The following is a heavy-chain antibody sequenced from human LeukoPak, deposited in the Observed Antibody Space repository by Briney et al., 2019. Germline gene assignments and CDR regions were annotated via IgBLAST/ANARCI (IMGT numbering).Heavy chain of an antibody. Sequence: SETLSLTCSVSDGSINSSGYYWGWIRQPPGKGLEWIGSIYYSGSTYYNPSLKSRVTISVDTSKNQFSLKLSSVTAADTAVYYCARESYDFWSGYSYFDYWGQGTLITVSS. J-gene: IGHJ4*02. CDR2: IYYSGST. CDR3: ARESYDFWSGYSYFDY. D-gene: IGHD3-3*01. V-gene: IGHV4-39*02. CDR1: DGSINSSGYY.